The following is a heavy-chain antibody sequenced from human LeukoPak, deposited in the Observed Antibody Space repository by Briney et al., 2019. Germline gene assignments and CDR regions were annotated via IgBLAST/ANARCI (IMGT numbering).Heavy chain of an antibody. J-gene: IGHJ4*02. V-gene: IGHV6-1*01. Sequence: SQTLSLTCAISGDSVSSNSAAWNWIRQSPSRGLEWLGRTYYRSKWYNDYAVSVKSRITINPDTSKNQFSLQLNSVTPEDTAVYYCARDQGPQIGYCTNGVCYTYYFDYWGQGTLVTVSS. CDR2: TYYRSKWYN. D-gene: IGHD2-8*01. CDR1: GDSVSSNSAA. CDR3: ARDQGPQIGYCTNGVCYTYYFDY.